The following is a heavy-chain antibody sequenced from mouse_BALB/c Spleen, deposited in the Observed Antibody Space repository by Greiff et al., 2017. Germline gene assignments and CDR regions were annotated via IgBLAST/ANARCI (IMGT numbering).Heavy chain of an antibody. V-gene: IGHV3-8*02. J-gene: IGHJ3*01. Sequence: VQLQQSGPSLVKPSQTLSLSCSVTGYSITSGYWNWIRKFPGNKLEYMGYISYSGSTYYNPSLNSRISITRDTSKNQYDLQLNSVTTEDTATCDCATTYGYDWFAYWGQGTLVTVSA. CDR3: ATTYGYDWFAY. D-gene: IGHD2-2*01. CDR2: ISYSGST. CDR1: GYSITSGY.